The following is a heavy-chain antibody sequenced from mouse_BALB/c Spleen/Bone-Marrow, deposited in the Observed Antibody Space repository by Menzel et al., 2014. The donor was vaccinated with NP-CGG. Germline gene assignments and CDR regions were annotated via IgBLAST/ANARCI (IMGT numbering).Heavy chain of an antibody. D-gene: IGHD1-1*02. CDR3: ARHGNYSAMDY. CDR2: INSDGGST. CDR1: VYEFPSHD. Sequence: DVQLAESGGGLVQPGESLKLSCESNVYEFPSHDMSWVRKTPEKRLELVAAINSDGGSTYYPDTMERRFIISRDNTKKTLYLQMSSMRSENTAMYYCARHGNYSAMDYWGQGTSVTVSS. V-gene: IGHV5-2*01. J-gene: IGHJ4*01.